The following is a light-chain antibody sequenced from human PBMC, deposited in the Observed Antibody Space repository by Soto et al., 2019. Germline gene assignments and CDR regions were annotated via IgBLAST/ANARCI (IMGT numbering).Light chain of an antibody. CDR2: DVS. J-gene: IGLJ1*01. Sequence: QSVLTQPRSVSGSPGQSVTISCTGTNSDVGGYNYVSWYQQHPGKAPKLMIYDVSKRPSGVPDRFSGSKSGNTASLTISGLQAEDEADSYCCSYAGSFRVFGTGTKVTVL. V-gene: IGLV2-11*01. CDR3: CSYAGSFRV. CDR1: NSDVGGYNY.